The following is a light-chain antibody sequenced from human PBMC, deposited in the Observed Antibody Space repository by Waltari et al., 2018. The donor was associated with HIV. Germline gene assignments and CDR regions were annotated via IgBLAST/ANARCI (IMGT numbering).Light chain of an antibody. V-gene: IGKV1-5*03. CDR1: QGVSDW. J-gene: IGKJ2*01. Sequence: DIQLTQSPSTLSASIGDKVTITCRASQGVSDWLAWYQHKPGKAPKLLVYRASALQVGVPSRFSGSGSGTEFTLTINSLQPDDFATYYCQQYQSYLTFGQGTKLEMK. CDR3: QQYQSYLT. CDR2: RAS.